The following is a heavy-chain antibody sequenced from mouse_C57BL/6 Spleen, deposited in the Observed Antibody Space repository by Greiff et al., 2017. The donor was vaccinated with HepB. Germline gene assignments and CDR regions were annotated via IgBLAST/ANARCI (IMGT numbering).Heavy chain of an antibody. J-gene: IGHJ4*01. D-gene: IGHD4-1*02. CDR1: GYSFTGYY. CDR2: INPSTGGT. Sequence: EVQLQQSGPELVKPGASVKISCKASGYSFTGYYMNWVKQSPEKSLEWIGEINPSTGGTTYNQKFKAKATLTVDKSSSTAYMQLKSLTSEDSAVYYCARSTLYYAMDYWGQGTSVTVSS. CDR3: ARSTLYYAMDY. V-gene: IGHV1-42*01.